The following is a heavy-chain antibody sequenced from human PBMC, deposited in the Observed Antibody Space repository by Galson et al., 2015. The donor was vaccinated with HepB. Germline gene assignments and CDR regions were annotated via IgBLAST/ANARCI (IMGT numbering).Heavy chain of an antibody. J-gene: IGHJ5*02. V-gene: IGHV1-18*01. Sequence: SVKVSCKASGYRFSTYSITWVRQAPGQGLEWMGWISPYNGDTKYARKFQGRVTMTTDTITSTAYMELRSLRADDTAVYYCARDPSLQHYYGSGSYFDWFDPWGQGTLVTVSS. CDR2: ISPYNGDT. CDR1: GYRFSTYS. D-gene: IGHD3-10*01. CDR3: ARDPSLQHYYGSGSYFDWFDP.